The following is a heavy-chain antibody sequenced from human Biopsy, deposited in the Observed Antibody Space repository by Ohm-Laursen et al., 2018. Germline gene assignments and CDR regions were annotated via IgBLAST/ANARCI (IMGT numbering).Heavy chain of an antibody. CDR3: ARHAPSYSGSYWRYFDL. CDR2: IYYTGST. Sequence: SDTLSLTCIVSGGSISSYYWSWIRQPPGKGLEWIGYIYYTGSTNYNPSLKSQVTISVDTSMNPLSLRLTSVTAADTAVYYCARHAPSYSGSYWRYFDLWGRGTLVTVSS. D-gene: IGHD1-26*01. J-gene: IGHJ2*01. V-gene: IGHV4-59*08. CDR1: GGSISSYY.